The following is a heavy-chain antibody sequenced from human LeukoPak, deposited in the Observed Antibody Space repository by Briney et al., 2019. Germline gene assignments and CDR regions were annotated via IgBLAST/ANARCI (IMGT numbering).Heavy chain of an antibody. V-gene: IGHV3-48*01. CDR1: GFTFSSYG. D-gene: IGHD3-10*01. Sequence: GGSLRLSCAASGFTFSSYGMNWVRQAPGKGLEWVSYISSSSSTIYYADSVKGRLTISRDNAKNSLFLKMNSLRAEDTAVYYCARDWNYYAPIDIWGQGTMVTVSS. J-gene: IGHJ3*02. CDR3: ARDWNYYAPIDI. CDR2: ISSSSSTI.